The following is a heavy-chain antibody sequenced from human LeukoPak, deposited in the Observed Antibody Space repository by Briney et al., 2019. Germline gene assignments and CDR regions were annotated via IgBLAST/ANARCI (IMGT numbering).Heavy chain of an antibody. CDR3: ARQQGSTDYGDYVWFGP. CDR2: IYYSGST. J-gene: IGHJ5*02. CDR1: GGPISSYY. V-gene: IGHV4-59*08. D-gene: IGHD4-17*01. Sequence: SETLSLTCTVSGGPISSYYWSWIRQPPGKGLEWIGYIYYSGSTNYNPSLKSRVTISVDTSKNQFSLKLSSVTAADTAVYYCARQQGSTDYGDYVWFGPWGQGTLVTVSS.